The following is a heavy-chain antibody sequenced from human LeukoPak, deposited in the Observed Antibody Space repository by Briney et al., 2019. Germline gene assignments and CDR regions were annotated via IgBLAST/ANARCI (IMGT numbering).Heavy chain of an antibody. CDR3: ARDSSASSGNGMDV. CDR2: IYSGGST. CDR1: GFTVSSNY. D-gene: IGHD3-22*01. J-gene: IGHJ6*02. Sequence: GGSLRLSCAASGFTVSSNYMSWVRQAPGKGLEWVSVIYSGGSTFYADSVKGRFTNSRDKSKNTLYLQMNGLRAEDTAVYFCARDSSASSGNGMDVWGQGTTVTVSS. V-gene: IGHV3-66*01.